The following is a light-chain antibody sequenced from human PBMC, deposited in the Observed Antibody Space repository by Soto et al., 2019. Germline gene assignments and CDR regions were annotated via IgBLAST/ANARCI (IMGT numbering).Light chain of an antibody. V-gene: IGKV3-20*01. Sequence: EIVLTQSPGTLSLSPGERATLSCRASQSVSSSYLAWYQQKPGQAPRLLIYGASSRATGIPDRFSGSGSGTDFTLTISRLEPEDFALYYCQQYGSSRPWTFGQGTKVEIK. CDR3: QQYGSSRPWT. CDR2: GAS. J-gene: IGKJ1*01. CDR1: QSVSSSY.